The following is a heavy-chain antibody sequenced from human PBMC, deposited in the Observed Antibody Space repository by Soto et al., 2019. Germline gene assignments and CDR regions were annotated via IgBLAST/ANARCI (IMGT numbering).Heavy chain of an antibody. J-gene: IGHJ4*02. CDR2: IYYSGST. Sequence: SETLSLTCTVSGGSISSYYWSWIRQPPGKGLEWIGYIYYSGSTNYNPSLKSRVTISVDTSKNQFSLKLSSVTAADTAVYYCARHVNLPLAGTGFDYWGQGALVTVSS. D-gene: IGHD6-19*01. V-gene: IGHV4-59*08. CDR1: GGSISSYY. CDR3: ARHVNLPLAGTGFDY.